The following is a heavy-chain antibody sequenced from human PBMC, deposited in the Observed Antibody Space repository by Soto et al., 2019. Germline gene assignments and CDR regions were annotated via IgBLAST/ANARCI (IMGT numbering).Heavy chain of an antibody. CDR2: ISGSDDST. Sequence: EVQLLESGGGLVQPGESLRLSCAASGFTFSSYAMSCVRQAPGKGLEWVSVISGSDDSTYYADSVKGRFTISRDNSKNTLYLQMNSLRAEDTAVYYGAKRSSSSTFDSWGQGTLVTVSS. D-gene: IGHD6-6*01. CDR1: GFTFSSYA. J-gene: IGHJ4*02. V-gene: IGHV3-23*01. CDR3: AKRSSSSTFDS.